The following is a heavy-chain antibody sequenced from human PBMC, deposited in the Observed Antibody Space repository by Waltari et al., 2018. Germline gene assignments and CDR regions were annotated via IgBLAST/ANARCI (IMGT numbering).Heavy chain of an antibody. CDR1: GDSLSRGYW. J-gene: IGHJ4*02. CDR2: VHGSGRS. V-gene: IGHV4-4*02. Sequence: QLQLQESGPGLVKPSRTVSLSCAVSGDSLSRGYWWSWVRQSPQKGLEWIGQVHGSGRSNYNPSFASRVTVSVDTSNNHFSLMLTSATAADTAVYYCARDRGRGLYLDTWGPGTLVTVSP. CDR3: ARDRGRGLYLDT. D-gene: IGHD2-15*01.